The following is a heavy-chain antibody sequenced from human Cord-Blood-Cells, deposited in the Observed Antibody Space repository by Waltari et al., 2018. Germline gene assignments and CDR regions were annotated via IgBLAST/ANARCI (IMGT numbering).Heavy chain of an antibody. CDR3: ARANWGSLYYYYYMDV. CDR2: IYPGDSDT. Sequence: EVQLVQSGAEVKKPGESLKISCKGSGYSFTSYWLGWVRQMPGKGLEWMGIIYPGDSDTRYSPSFQGQVTISADKSIRTAYLQWSSLKASDTAMYYCARANWGSLYYYYYMDVWGKGTTVTVSS. CDR1: GYSFTSYW. J-gene: IGHJ6*03. D-gene: IGHD7-27*01. V-gene: IGHV5-51*01.